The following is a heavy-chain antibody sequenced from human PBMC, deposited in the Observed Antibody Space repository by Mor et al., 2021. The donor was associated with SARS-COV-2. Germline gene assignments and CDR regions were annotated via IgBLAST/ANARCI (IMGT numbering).Heavy chain of an antibody. J-gene: IGHJ3*02. CDR2: ISSSSYT. CDR3: ARDHLVFYYDSSGYPRPWNAFDI. D-gene: IGHD3-22*01. Sequence: IRQAPGKGLEWVSYISSSSYTNYADSVKGRFTISRDNAKNSLYLQMNSLRAEDTAVYYCARDHLVFYYDSSGYPRPWNAFDIWGQGTMVTVSS. V-gene: IGHV3-11*06.